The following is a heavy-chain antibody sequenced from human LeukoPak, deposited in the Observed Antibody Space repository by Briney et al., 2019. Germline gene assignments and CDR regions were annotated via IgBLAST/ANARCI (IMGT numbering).Heavy chain of an antibody. CDR1: GFTFSSYG. J-gene: IGHJ4*02. V-gene: IGHV3-30*02. CDR2: IRYDGSNK. CDR3: AKDSSGDYDGENDY. D-gene: IGHD2-21*02. Sequence: PGGSLRLSCAASGFTFSSYGMHWVRQAPGKGLEWVAFIRYDGSNKYYADSVKGRFTISRDNSKNTLYLHMNSLRAEDTAVYYCAKDSSGDYDGENDYWGQGTLVTVSP.